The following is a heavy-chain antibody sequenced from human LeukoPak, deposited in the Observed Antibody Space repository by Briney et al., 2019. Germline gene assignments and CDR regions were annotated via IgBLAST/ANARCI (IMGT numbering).Heavy chain of an antibody. D-gene: IGHD1-1*01. Sequence: SETLSLTCTVSGYSISSGYYWGWIRQPPGKGLEWIGSIYHSGSTYCNPSLKSRVTISVDTSKNQFSLKLSSVTAADTAVYYCARGLNWSHDAFDIWGQGTMVTVSS. CDR3: ARGLNWSHDAFDI. V-gene: IGHV4-38-2*02. CDR2: IYHSGST. CDR1: GYSISSGYY. J-gene: IGHJ3*02.